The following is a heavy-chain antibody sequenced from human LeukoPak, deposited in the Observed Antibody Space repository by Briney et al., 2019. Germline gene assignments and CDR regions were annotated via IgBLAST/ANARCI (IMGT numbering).Heavy chain of an antibody. J-gene: IGHJ4*02. CDR1: GYTFTSYG. CDR3: ATAPTMVGPTFD. Sequence: ASVKVSCKASGYTFTSYGISWVRQAPGQGLEWMGRNVPIFGAANYARKFQGRVTITADESTSTAYMELSSLTSEDTAVYYCATAPTMVGPTFDWGQGTLVTVSS. D-gene: IGHD1-26*01. CDR2: NVPIFGAA. V-gene: IGHV1-69*13.